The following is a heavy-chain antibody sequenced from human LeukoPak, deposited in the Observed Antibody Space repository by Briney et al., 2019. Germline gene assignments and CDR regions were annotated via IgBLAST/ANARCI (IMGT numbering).Heavy chain of an antibody. D-gene: IGHD3-10*01. CDR2: IYYSGST. V-gene: IGHV4-39*07. CDR1: GGSISSSSYY. J-gene: IGHJ3*02. CDR3: ARVYSGGLGNGAFDI. Sequence: ESSETLSLTCTVSGGSISSSSYYWGWIRQPPGKGLEWIGSIYYSGSTYYNPSLKSRVTISVDTSKNQFSLKLSSVTAADTAVYYCARVYSGGLGNGAFDIWGQGTMVTVSS.